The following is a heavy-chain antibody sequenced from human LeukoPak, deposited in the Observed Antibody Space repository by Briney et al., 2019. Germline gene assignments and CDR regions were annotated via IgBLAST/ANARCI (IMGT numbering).Heavy chain of an antibody. V-gene: IGHV1-69*05. D-gene: IGHD3-22*01. CDR2: IIPIFGTA. CDR3: ARVLQEDSSGYYWDY. CDR1: GYTFTSYD. J-gene: IGHJ4*02. Sequence: SVKVSCKASGYTFTSYDINWVRQATGQGLEWMGGIIPIFGTANYAQKFQGRVTITTDESTSTAYMELSSLRSEDTAVYYCARVLQEDSSGYYWDYWGQGTLVTVSS.